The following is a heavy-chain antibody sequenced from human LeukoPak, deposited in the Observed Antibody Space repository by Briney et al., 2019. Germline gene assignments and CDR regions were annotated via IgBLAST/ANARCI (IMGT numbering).Heavy chain of an antibody. CDR1: GFTFSDYY. Sequence: GGSLRLSCAASGFTFSDYYMTWIRQAPGKGLEWVSYISGSGGTVHYRDSVKGRFTISRDNAKTSLYLQMNSLRAEDTAVYYCARGDRQLDNWGQGTLVTVSS. CDR2: ISGSGGTV. J-gene: IGHJ4*02. CDR3: ARGDRQLDN. D-gene: IGHD1-1*01. V-gene: IGHV3-11*04.